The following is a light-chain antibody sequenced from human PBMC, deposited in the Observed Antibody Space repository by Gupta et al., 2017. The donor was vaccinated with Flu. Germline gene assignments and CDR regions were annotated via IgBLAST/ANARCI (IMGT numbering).Light chain of an antibody. CDR1: QSINSW. CDR3: QQYSTNPLT. CDR2: KAS. Sequence: DIQMTQSPSTLSASVGDRVIIICRASQSINSWLAWYQQKPGKAPKLLIYKASSLQSGVPSRFSGSGSGTEFTLTISCLQPDDFATYYCQQYSTNPLTFGPGTKVDIK. J-gene: IGKJ3*01. V-gene: IGKV1-5*03.